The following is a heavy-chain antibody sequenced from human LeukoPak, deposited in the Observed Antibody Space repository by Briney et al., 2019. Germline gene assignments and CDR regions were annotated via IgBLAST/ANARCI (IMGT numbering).Heavy chain of an antibody. J-gene: IGHJ4*02. CDR3: ARDRPKHIVVVPAAPPLGY. CDR1: GFTFSSYA. CDR2: ISYDGSNK. Sequence: GGSLRLSCAASGFTFSSYAMHWVRQAPGKGLEWVAVISYDGSNKYYADSVKGRFTISRDNSKNTLYLQMNSLRAEDTAVYYCARDRPKHIVVVPAAPPLGYGGQGTLVTVSS. D-gene: IGHD2-2*01. V-gene: IGHV3-30-3*01.